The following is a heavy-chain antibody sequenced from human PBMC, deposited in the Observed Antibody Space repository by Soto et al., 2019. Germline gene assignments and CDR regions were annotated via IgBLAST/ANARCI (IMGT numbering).Heavy chain of an antibody. CDR1: GFTFSSYS. V-gene: IGHV3-48*02. D-gene: IGHD3-10*01. J-gene: IGHJ5*02. CDR2: ISSSSSTI. CDR3: ARDRGTHAPNNWFDP. Sequence: EVHLVESGGGLVQPGGSLRLSCAASGFTFSSYSMNWVRQAPGKGLEWISYISSSSSTIYYADSVKGRFTISRDNAKNSLYLQMNSLRDEDTAVYYCARDRGTHAPNNWFDPWGQGTLVTVSS.